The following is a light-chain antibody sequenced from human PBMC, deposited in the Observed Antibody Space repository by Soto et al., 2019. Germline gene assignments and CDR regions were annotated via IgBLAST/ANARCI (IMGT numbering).Light chain of an antibody. CDR3: QQYNNWPP. CDR1: QSVSSN. CDR2: GAS. J-gene: IGKJ1*01. V-gene: IGKV3-15*01. Sequence: EIVIAQSPSTVSLSPPERSTLSCRASQSVSSNLAWYQQKPGQAPRLLIYGASTRATGIPARFSGSGSGTEFTLTISSLQSEDFAVYYCQQYNNWPPFGQGTKVDIK.